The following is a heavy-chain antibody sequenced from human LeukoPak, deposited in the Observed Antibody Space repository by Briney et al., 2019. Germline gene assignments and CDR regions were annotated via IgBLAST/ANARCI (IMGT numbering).Heavy chain of an antibody. CDR3: ARPTLGSSQYNWFDP. CDR1: GYTFTGYY. J-gene: IGHJ5*02. Sequence: GASVKVSCKASGYTFTGYYMHWVRQAPGQGLEWMGWINPNSGGTNYAQKFQGRVTMTRDTSISTAYMELSRLRSDDTAVYCCARPTLGSSQYNWFDPWGQGTLVTVSS. CDR2: INPNSGGT. V-gene: IGHV1-2*02. D-gene: IGHD2-2*01.